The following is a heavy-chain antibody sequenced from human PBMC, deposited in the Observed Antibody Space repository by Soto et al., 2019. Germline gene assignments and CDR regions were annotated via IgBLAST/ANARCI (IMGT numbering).Heavy chain of an antibody. Sequence: QVQLVQSGAEVKKPGASVKVSCKASGYTFTTYGITWVRQAPGQGLEWMGWISAYSGNTNYAQKLQGRLTVTTDTSTNTAYTALRSLRSDDTAVYYCARVVKAGDYGDYGRYYFDYWGHGTLVTVSS. D-gene: IGHD4-17*01. CDR3: ARVVKAGDYGDYGRYYFDY. J-gene: IGHJ4*01. CDR1: GYTFTTYG. V-gene: IGHV1-18*04. CDR2: ISAYSGNT.